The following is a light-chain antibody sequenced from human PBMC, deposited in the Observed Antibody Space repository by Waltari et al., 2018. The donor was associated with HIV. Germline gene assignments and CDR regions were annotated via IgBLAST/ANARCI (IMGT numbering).Light chain of an antibody. Sequence: NFILTQPHSVSESPGKTVTISCTRSSGNIASSYVQWYQQRPGSSPTTVIYSNNQRPSGVPDRFAGSIDSSSNAASLTISVLRTEDEADYYCQSHDNKIFYVFGGGTYVTVL. J-gene: IGLJ1*01. CDR3: QSHDNKIFYV. CDR1: SGNIASSY. V-gene: IGLV6-57*01. CDR2: SNN.